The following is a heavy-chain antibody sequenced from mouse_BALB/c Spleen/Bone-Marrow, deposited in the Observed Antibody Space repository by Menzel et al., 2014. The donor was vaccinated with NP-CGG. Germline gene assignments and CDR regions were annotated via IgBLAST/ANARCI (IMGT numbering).Heavy chain of an antibody. Sequence: QVQLKESGPGLVAPSQSLSIPCTVSGFSLTNYGVHWVRQPPGKGLGWLGVIWAGGSTNYNSALMSRLSISKDNSKSQVFLKMNSLQTDDTAMYYCARVTSSAVGAMDYWGQGTSVTVSS. D-gene: IGHD3-2*02. CDR1: GFSLTNYG. CDR3: ARVTSSAVGAMDY. CDR2: IWAGGST. J-gene: IGHJ4*01. V-gene: IGHV2-9*02.